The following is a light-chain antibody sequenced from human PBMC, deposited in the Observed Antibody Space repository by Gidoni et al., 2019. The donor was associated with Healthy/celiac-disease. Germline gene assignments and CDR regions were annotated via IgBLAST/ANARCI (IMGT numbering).Light chain of an antibody. Sequence: DLQMTHSLSTLSASVGDKVTIPCRASQSSSSWLAWYQQKPGKAPKLLIYDASSLESGVPSRFSGSGSGTEFTLTISSLQPDDVATYYCQQYNSYPWTFGQGTKVEIK. J-gene: IGKJ1*01. CDR1: QSSSSW. CDR2: DAS. CDR3: QQYNSYPWT. V-gene: IGKV1-5*01.